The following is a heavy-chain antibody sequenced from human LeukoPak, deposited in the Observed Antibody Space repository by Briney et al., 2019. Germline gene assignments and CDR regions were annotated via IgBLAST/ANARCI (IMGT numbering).Heavy chain of an antibody. CDR1: GFTFSSYS. Sequence: PGGSLRLSCAASGFTFSSYSMNWVRQAPGKGLEWVSSISSSSSSIYYADSVKGRFTISRDNAKNSLYLQMDSLTAEDTALYYCARDPYYYNSGSFAAFDIWGQGTMVTVSS. CDR3: ARDPYYYNSGSFAAFDI. V-gene: IGHV3-21*01. D-gene: IGHD3-10*01. J-gene: IGHJ3*02. CDR2: ISSSSSSI.